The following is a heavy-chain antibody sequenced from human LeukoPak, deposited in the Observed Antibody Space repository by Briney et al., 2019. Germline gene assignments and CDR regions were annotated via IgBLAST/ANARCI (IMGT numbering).Heavy chain of an antibody. J-gene: IGHJ6*04. CDR2: ISYDGSNK. D-gene: IGHD2-21*02. Sequence: GGSLRLSCSASGFTFSSYAMHWVRQAPGKGLEWVAVISYDGSNKYYADSVKRRFTISRDNSKNALYLQMKSLRAEDTAVYYCARDHEHIVVVTAIPGDYGMDVWGKGTTVTVSS. CDR3: ARDHEHIVVVTAIPGDYGMDV. CDR1: GFTFSSYA. V-gene: IGHV3-30*04.